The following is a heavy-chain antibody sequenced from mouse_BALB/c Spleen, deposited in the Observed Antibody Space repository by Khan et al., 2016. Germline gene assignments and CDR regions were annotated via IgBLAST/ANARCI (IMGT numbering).Heavy chain of an antibody. Sequence: QVQLKESGPGLVAPSQSLSITCTVSGFSLTSYGVHWVRQPPGKGLEWLGVIWAGGSTNYNSALMSRLSISKDNSKSQVFLKMNSLQTDDTAMYYCARSTMIATGAMDYWGQGTSVTVSS. J-gene: IGHJ4*01. CDR3: ARSTMIATGAMDY. CDR1: GFSLTSYG. V-gene: IGHV2-9*02. D-gene: IGHD2-4*01. CDR2: IWAGGST.